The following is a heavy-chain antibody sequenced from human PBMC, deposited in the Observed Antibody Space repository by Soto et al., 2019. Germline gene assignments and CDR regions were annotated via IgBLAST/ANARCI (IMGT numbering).Heavy chain of an antibody. CDR2: IDPSDSYT. D-gene: IGHD2-2*01. CDR3: ARQACSSTSCYPSYYYGMDV. J-gene: IGHJ6*02. CDR1: GYSFTSYW. Sequence: GESLKISCKGSGYSFTSYWISWVRQMPGKGLEWMGRIDPSDSYTNYSPSFQGHVTISADKSISTAYLQWSSLKASDTAMYYCARQACSSTSCYPSYYYGMDVWGQGTTATVSS. V-gene: IGHV5-10-1*01.